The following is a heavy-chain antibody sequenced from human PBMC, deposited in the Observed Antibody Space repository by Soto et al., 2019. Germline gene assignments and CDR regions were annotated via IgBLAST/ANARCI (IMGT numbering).Heavy chain of an antibody. CDR1: GFTFSSYV. J-gene: IGHJ4*02. D-gene: IGHD3-3*01. V-gene: IGHV3-23*01. CDR2: ISGSGGST. Sequence: EVQLLESGGGLVQPGGSLRLSCAASGFTFSSYVMSWVRQAPGKGLEWVSGISGSGGSTYYADSVKGRFTISRDNSKNTLYLQMNRLRAEDTAVYYCAKVPDDYWSGYYPPLYFDYWGQGTLVTVSS. CDR3: AKVPDDYWSGYYPPLYFDY.